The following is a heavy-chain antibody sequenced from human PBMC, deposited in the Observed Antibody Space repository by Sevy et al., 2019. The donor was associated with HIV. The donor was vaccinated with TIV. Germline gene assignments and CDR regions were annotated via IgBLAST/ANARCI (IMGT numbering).Heavy chain of an antibody. CDR1: GFTFSTYA. Sequence: GGSLRLSCAASGFTFSTYAMTWVRQAPGKGLEWVSVITISGGSTYYADSVKGRFTISRDNSKNNLYLQMNSLRAEDTAVYYCAKDRVSGTYHTGDFDYWGQGTLVTVSS. V-gene: IGHV3-23*01. CDR2: ITISGGST. D-gene: IGHD3-16*02. J-gene: IGHJ4*02. CDR3: AKDRVSGTYHTGDFDY.